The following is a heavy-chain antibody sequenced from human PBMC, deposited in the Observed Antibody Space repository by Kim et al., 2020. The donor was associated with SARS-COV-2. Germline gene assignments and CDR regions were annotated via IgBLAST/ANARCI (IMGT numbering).Heavy chain of an antibody. J-gene: IGHJ6*02. V-gene: IGHV4-31*03. CDR3: ARDPLKKPFPLGYYYYYGMDV. CDR1: GGSISSGGYY. CDR2: IYYSGST. Sequence: SETLSLTCTVSGGSISSGGYYWSWIRQHPGKGLEWIGYIYYSGSTYYNPSLKSRVTISVDTSKNQFSLKLSSVTAADTAVYYCARDPLKKPFPLGYYYYYGMDVWGQGTTVTVSS.